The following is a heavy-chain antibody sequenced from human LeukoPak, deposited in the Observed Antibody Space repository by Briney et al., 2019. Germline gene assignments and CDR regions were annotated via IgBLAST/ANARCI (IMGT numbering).Heavy chain of an antibody. CDR3: ASGTTVTTYC. D-gene: IGHD4-17*01. V-gene: IGHV4-39*01. CDR2: IYYSGST. Sequence: SETLSLTCTVSGGSISSSSYYWGWLRQPPGKGLGWIGSIYYSGSTYYNPSLKSRVTISVDTSKNQFSLKLSSVTAADTAVYYCASGTTVTTYCWGQGTLVTVSS. CDR1: GGSISSSSYY. J-gene: IGHJ4*02.